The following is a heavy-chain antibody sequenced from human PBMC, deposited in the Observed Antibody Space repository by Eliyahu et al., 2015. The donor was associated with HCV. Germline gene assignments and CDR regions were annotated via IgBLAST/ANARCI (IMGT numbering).Heavy chain of an antibody. D-gene: IGHD3-3*01. Sequence: VESGGGLVKPGGSLRLSCAASGFTFSNAWMNWVRQAPGKGLEWVGRIKSKTDGGTTDYAAPVKGRFTISRDDSKNTLYLQMNSLKTEDTAVYYCTTGYITIFGVVIPYYFDYWGQGTLVTVSS. CDR3: TTGYITIFGVVIPYYFDY. CDR2: IKSKTDGGTT. V-gene: IGHV3-15*07. CDR1: GFTFSNAW. J-gene: IGHJ4*02.